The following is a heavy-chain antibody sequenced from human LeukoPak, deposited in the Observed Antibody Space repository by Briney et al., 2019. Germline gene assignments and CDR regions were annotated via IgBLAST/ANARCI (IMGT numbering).Heavy chain of an antibody. CDR1: GFTFSSYW. Sequence: GGSLRLSCAASGFTFSSYWMHWVRQAPGKGLVWVSRINTDGSSTSYADSVKGRFTISRDNAKNTLYLQMNSLRAEDTAVYYCARDRGDFWSGHHLFDYWGQGTLVTVSS. CDR2: INTDGSST. D-gene: IGHD3-3*01. CDR3: ARDRGDFWSGHHLFDY. V-gene: IGHV3-74*01. J-gene: IGHJ4*02.